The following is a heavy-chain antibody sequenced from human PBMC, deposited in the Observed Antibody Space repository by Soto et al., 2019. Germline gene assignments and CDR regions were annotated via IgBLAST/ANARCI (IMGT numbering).Heavy chain of an antibody. D-gene: IGHD4-17*01. J-gene: IGHJ3*02. Sequence: GGSLRLSCAASGFTFSSYGMHWVRQAPGKGLEWVAVIWYDGSNKYYADSVKGRFTISRDNSKNTLYLQMNSLRAEDTAVYYCARDPGLTVTPGVGAFDIWGQGTMVTVSS. CDR2: IWYDGSNK. CDR1: GFTFSSYG. V-gene: IGHV3-33*01. CDR3: ARDPGLTVTPGVGAFDI.